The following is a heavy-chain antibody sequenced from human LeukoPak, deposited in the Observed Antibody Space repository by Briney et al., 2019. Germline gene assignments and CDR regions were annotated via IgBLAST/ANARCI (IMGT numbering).Heavy chain of an antibody. CDR1: GITLSNYG. CDR2: ISDSGGST. V-gene: IGHV3-23*01. CDR3: AKRGVVIRVILVGFHKEAYYFDS. J-gene: IGHJ4*02. D-gene: IGHD3-22*01. Sequence: PGGSLRLSCAVSGITLSNYGMSWVRQAPGKGLEWVAGISDSGGSTNYADSVKGRFNISRDNRKNTLYLQMNSLRAEDTAVYFCAKRGVVIRVILVGFHKEAYYFDSWGQGALVTVSS.